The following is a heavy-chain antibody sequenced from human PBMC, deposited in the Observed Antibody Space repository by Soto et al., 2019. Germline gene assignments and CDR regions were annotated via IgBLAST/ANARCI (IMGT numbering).Heavy chain of an antibody. CDR3: ARVEQYLIRGYYFYGMDV. J-gene: IGHJ6*02. Sequence: SETLSLTCTVSGGSISSGNYYWSWIRQPPGKGLEYIGFIYHSGSTYYNPSLKSRVSISIEMSKNQYFLTVNSVTAADTAVYYCARVEQYLIRGYYFYGMDVWGQGTTVTVSS. CDR2: IYHSGST. D-gene: IGHD6-13*01. CDR1: GGSISSGNYY. V-gene: IGHV4-30-4*01.